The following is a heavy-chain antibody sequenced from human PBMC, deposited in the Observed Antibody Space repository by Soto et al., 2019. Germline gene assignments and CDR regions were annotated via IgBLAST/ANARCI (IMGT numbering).Heavy chain of an antibody. J-gene: IGHJ4*02. Sequence: PGESLKISCKGYGYSFTNYWIGWVRQMPGKGLEWMGIIYPGDSDIRYSPYFQGQVTISADKSIRTAYLQWSSLKASDTAMYYCAILAVAEVDYWGQGTLVTVSA. CDR2: IYPGDSDI. V-gene: IGHV5-51*01. D-gene: IGHD6-19*01. CDR1: GYSFTNYW. CDR3: AILAVAEVDY.